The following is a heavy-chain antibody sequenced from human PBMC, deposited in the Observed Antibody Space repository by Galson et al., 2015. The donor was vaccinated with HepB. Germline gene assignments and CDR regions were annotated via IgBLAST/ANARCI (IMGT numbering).Heavy chain of an antibody. D-gene: IGHD6-13*01. CDR3: ARTLPRYSSSWYNYYYGMDV. CDR1: GFSLSTSEMC. V-gene: IGHV2-70*01. CDR2: IGWDGDR. Sequence: PALVKPTQALTLPCTFSGFSLSTSEMCMSWIRQPPGKALECLAHIGWDGDRYYSTSLKTRLAISKDTSKNQVVLTMTNMDPVDTATYYCARTLPRYSSSWYNYYYGMDVWGQGTTVTVSS. J-gene: IGHJ6*02.